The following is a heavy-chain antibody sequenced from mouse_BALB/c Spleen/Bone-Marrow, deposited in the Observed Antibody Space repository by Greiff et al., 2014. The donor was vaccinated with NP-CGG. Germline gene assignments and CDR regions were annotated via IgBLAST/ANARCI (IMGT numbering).Heavy chain of an antibody. CDR3: ATTDSSGVFAY. V-gene: IGHV14-3*02. CDR2: IDPANGNT. J-gene: IGHJ3*01. CDR1: GFNIKDTY. Sequence: VQLQQSXAELVKPGASVKLSCTASGFNIKDTYMHWVKQRPEQGLEWIGRIDPANGNTKYDPKFQGKATITADTSSNTAYLQLSSLTSEDTAVYYCATTDSSGVFAYWGQGTLVTVSA. D-gene: IGHD3-2*01.